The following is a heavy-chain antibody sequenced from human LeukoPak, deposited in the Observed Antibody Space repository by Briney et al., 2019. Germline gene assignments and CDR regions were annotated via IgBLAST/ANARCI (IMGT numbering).Heavy chain of an antibody. Sequence: GGSLRLSCAASGFTFSRYAMNWVRQAPGKGLEWVSSISSSGNDIYYADSVRGRFTISRDNAKNSLYLHMNTLRAEDTAVYYCATNVVVVAATVYWGRGTRVTVSS. CDR2: ISSSGNDI. J-gene: IGHJ4*02. CDR1: GFTFSRYA. CDR3: ATNVVVVAATVY. D-gene: IGHD2-15*01. V-gene: IGHV3-21*01.